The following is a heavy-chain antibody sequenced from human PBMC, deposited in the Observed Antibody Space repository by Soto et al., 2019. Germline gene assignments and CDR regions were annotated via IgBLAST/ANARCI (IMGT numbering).Heavy chain of an antibody. Sequence: SVKFSCKASGGTFRTSAISWVRQAPGQGLEWMGGIIPIFGTPNYAQKFQGRFTITADKSTSTVYMELSSLRSEDTAVYYCARAMTTVTTCDFWGQGTLVTVS. CDR3: ARAMTTVTTCDF. CDR1: GGTFRTSA. CDR2: IIPIFGTP. V-gene: IGHV1-69*06. D-gene: IGHD4-17*01. J-gene: IGHJ4*02.